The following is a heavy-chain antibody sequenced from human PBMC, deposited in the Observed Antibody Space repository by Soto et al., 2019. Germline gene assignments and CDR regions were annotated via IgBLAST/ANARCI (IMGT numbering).Heavy chain of an antibody. CDR1: GFTFSNYT. V-gene: IGHV3-21*01. Sequence: EVQLVESGGGLVKPGGSLTLSCAASGFTFSNYTMNWVRQAPGKGLEWVSSISRSSRNISYADSVKGRFTISRDNAKNALYLHMNSLRAGNTAVYYCARDLKVAGTNSFYYYGMDVWGQGTTVTVSS. D-gene: IGHD6-19*01. CDR3: ARDLKVAGTNSFYYYGMDV. CDR2: ISRSSRNI. J-gene: IGHJ6*02.